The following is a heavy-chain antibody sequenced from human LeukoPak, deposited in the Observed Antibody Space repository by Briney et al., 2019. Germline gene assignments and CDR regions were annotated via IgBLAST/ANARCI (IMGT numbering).Heavy chain of an antibody. J-gene: IGHJ5*02. CDR1: GYTFTGYY. CDR2: INPNSGGT. CDR3: ARGPALWFGENNWFDP. V-gene: IGHV1-2*02. D-gene: IGHD3-10*01. Sequence: ASVKVSCKASGYTFTGYYMHWVRQAPGQGLEWMGWINPNSGGTNYAQKFQGRVTMTRDTSISTAYMELSRLRSDDTAVYYCARGPALWFGENNWFDPWGQGTLVTVSS.